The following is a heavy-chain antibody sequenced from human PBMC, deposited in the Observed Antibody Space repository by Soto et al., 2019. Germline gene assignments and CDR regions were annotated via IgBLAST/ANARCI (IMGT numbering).Heavy chain of an antibody. CDR1: GGSISSYY. CDR2: IYYSGST. D-gene: IGHD5-18*01. V-gene: IGHV4-59*01. Sequence: QVQLQESGPGLVKPSETLSLTCTVSGGSISSYYWSWIRQPPGKGLEWIGYIYYSGSTNYNPSLKSRFTISVDTSKNQFSLKRCAVTAADTAVYYCARRYGKNAFDIWGQGTMVTVAS. J-gene: IGHJ3*02. CDR3: ARRYGKNAFDI.